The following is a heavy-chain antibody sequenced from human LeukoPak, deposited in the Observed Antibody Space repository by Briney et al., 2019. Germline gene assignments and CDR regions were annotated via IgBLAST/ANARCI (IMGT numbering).Heavy chain of an antibody. V-gene: IGHV3-7*01. CDR3: AKSSSSWMAAGMDV. CDR2: IKQDGSEK. J-gene: IGHJ6*02. CDR1: GFTFSSYW. D-gene: IGHD6-13*01. Sequence: GGSLRLSCAASGFTFSSYWMSWVRQAPGKGLEWVANIKQDGSEKYYVDSVKGRFTISRDNAKNSLYLQMNSLRAEDTAVYYCAKSSSSWMAAGMDVWGQGTTVTVSS.